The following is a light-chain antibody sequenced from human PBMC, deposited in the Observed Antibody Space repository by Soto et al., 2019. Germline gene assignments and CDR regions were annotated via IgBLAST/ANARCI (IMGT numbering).Light chain of an antibody. CDR1: QSVSSN. J-gene: IGKJ2*01. V-gene: IGKV3-15*01. Sequence: EIVMTQSPATLSVSPGERATLSCRASQSVSSNLAWYQQKPGQAPRLLIYGASTRATGIPARFSGSGSGTEFTLTISSLQSEDFAVNYCQQYNNWPTYTFGQGTKLEIK. CDR2: GAS. CDR3: QQYNNWPTYT.